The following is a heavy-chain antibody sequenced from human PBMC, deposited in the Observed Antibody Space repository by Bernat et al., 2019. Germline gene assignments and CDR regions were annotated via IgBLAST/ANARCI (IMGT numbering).Heavy chain of an antibody. Sequence: EVQLVESGGGLVQPGGSLRLSCAASGFTFSSYWMHWVRQAPGKGLVWVSRINSDGSSTSYADAVKGRLTISRNNAKNTGYLQMNSLRAEDTAVYYCARDGGNYWGWFDPWGQGTLVTVSS. V-gene: IGHV3-74*01. J-gene: IGHJ5*02. CDR1: GFTFSSYW. CDR2: INSDGSST. CDR3: ARDGGNYWGWFDP. D-gene: IGHD1-26*01.